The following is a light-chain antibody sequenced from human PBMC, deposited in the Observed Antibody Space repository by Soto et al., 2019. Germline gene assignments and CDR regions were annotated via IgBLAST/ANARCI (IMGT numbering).Light chain of an antibody. J-gene: IGLJ1*01. CDR3: CSYAGISFYV. CDR2: EVS. Sequence: QSVLTQPASVSGSPGQSITISCTGTSSVVGSYNLVSWYQQHPGKAPKLMIYEVSKRPSGVSNRFSGSKSGNTASLTISGLQAEDEADYYCCSYAGISFYVSGTGTEVTVL. V-gene: IGLV2-23*02. CDR1: SSVVGSYNL.